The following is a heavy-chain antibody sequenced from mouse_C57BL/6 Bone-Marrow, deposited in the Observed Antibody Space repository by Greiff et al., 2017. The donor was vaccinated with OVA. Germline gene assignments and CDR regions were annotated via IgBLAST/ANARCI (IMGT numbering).Heavy chain of an antibody. CDR1: GFTFSSYG. CDR3: ARHPFMYYYRTFDV. Sequence: EVKLVESGGDLVKPGGSLKLSCAASGFTFSSYGMSWVRQTPDKRLEWVATISSGGSYTYYPDSVKGRFTISRDNAKNTLYLQMSSLKSEDTAMYYCARHPFMYYYRTFDVWGTGTTVTVSS. V-gene: IGHV5-6*01. D-gene: IGHD1-1*01. J-gene: IGHJ1*03. CDR2: ISSGGSYT.